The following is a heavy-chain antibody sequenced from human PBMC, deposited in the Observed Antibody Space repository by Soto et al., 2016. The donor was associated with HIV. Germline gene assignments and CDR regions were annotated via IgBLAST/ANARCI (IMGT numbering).Heavy chain of an antibody. Sequence: QVQLVQSGAEVKKPGASVKVSCKASGYTFTGYYMHWVRQAPGQGLEWMGWINPNSGGTNYAQKFQGRVTITADESTRTAYMELSSLRSEDTAVYYCARDRGTDGYNQMGDWGQGTLVTVSS. V-gene: IGHV1-2*02. J-gene: IGHJ4*02. D-gene: IGHD5-12*01. CDR2: INPNSGGT. CDR3: ARDRGTDGYNQMGD. CDR1: GYTFTGYY.